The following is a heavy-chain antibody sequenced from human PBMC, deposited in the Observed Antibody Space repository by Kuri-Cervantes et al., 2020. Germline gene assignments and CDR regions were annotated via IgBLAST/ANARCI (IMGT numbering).Heavy chain of an antibody. D-gene: IGHD6-19*01. J-gene: IGHJ4*02. CDR3: ARTVADFFRRGSPFDY. CDR2: IYYSGST. V-gene: IGHV4-59*01. Sequence: SETLSLTCNVSGVSIDFYYWSWIRQPPGKGLEWIGYIYYSGSTNYNPSLKSRVTISVDTSKNQFSLKLSSVTAADTAVYYCARTVADFFRRGSPFDYWGQGTLVTVSS. CDR1: GVSIDFYY.